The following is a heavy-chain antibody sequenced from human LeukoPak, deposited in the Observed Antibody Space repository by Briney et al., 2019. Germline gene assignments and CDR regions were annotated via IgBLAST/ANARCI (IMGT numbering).Heavy chain of an antibody. CDR2: TYYRSKWYN. V-gene: IGHV6-1*01. D-gene: IGHD3-3*01. J-gene: IGHJ5*02. CDR1: GDSVSSNSAA. CDR3: ARGKRTTIFGVVTGNWFDP. Sequence: SQTLSLTCAISGDSVSSNSAAWNWIRQSQSRGLEWLGRTYYRSKWYNDYAVSVKSRITINPDTSKNQFSLQLNSVTPEDTAVYYCARGKRTTIFGVVTGNWFDPWGQGTLVTVSS.